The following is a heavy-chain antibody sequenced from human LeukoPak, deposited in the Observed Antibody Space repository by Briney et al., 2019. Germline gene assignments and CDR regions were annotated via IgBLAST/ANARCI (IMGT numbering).Heavy chain of an antibody. D-gene: IGHD3-22*01. CDR3: ARGPYRWYDSSGYYYSFDY. CDR2: IWYDGSNK. J-gene: IGHJ4*02. V-gene: IGHV3-33*01. Sequence: PGGSLRLSCAASGFTFSSYGMRWVRQAPGKGLEWVVVIWYDGSNKYYADSVKGRFTISIDNSKNTLYLQMNSLRAEDTAVYYCARGPYRWYDSSGYYYSFDYWGQGTLVTVSS. CDR1: GFTFSSYG.